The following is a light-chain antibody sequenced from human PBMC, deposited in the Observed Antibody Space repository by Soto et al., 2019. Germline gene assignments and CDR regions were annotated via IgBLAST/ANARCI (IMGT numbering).Light chain of an antibody. J-gene: IGLJ1*01. CDR1: SSDVGSYNR. CDR2: EVS. V-gene: IGLV2-18*01. CDR3: CLYTRTSTWV. Sequence: QSVLTQPPSVSGSPGQSVTIAYTGTSSDVGSYNRVSWYQQPPGTAPKLMIYEVSSRPSGVHDRFSGSKSVNTASLTISGCQGEDEPDSYCCLYTRTSTWVFGSGTKLTVL.